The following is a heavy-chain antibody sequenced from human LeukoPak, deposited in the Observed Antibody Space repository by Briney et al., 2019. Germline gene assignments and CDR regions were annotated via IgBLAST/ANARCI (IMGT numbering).Heavy chain of an antibody. D-gene: IGHD1-26*01. Sequence: ASXXXXCKVSGDTFTGYYIHWVRRAPGQGVEWMGWINPNSGGTNYAQKFQGRVTITRETSISAAYMELPRLTSDDTAVYYCVREGRGGSYFYWGQGTLVTVSS. CDR2: INPNSGGT. V-gene: IGHV1-2*02. J-gene: IGHJ4*02. CDR3: VREGRGGSYFY. CDR1: GDTFTGYY.